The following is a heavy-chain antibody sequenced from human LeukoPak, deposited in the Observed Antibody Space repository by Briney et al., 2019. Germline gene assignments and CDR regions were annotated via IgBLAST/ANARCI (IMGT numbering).Heavy chain of an antibody. CDR1: GFTFSSYW. Sequence: PGGSLRLSCAASGFTFSSYWMHWVRQAPGKGLVWVSRINSDGSSTSYADSVKGRFTISRDNAKNTLYLQMNSLRAEDTAVYYCAKVSRGGRVAAAGPGGPIDYWGQGTLVTVSS. V-gene: IGHV3-74*01. CDR3: AKVSRGGRVAAAGPGGPIDY. J-gene: IGHJ4*02. D-gene: IGHD6-13*01. CDR2: INSDGSST.